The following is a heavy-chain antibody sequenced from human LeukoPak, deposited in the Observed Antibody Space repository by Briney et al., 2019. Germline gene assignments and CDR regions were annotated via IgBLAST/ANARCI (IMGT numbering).Heavy chain of an antibody. D-gene: IGHD3-22*01. J-gene: IGHJ5*02. CDR3: ARRSDYYDTSTNWFDP. Sequence: SETLSLTCTVSGGSISSGDYYWSWIRQPPGKGLEWIGYIYYSGTTEYNPSLKSRVTISVDKSKNQFSLKLSSVTAADTAVYYCARRSDYYDTSTNWFDPWGQGTLVTVSS. V-gene: IGHV4-30-4*01. CDR2: IYYSGTT. CDR1: GGSISSGDYY.